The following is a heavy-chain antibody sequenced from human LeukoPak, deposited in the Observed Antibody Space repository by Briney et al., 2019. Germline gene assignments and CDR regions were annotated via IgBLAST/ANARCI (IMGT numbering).Heavy chain of an antibody. CDR2: ISSDGSKT. D-gene: IGHD3-22*01. J-gene: IGHJ4*02. V-gene: IGHV3-30*01. CDR1: GFIFSNYA. Sequence: GRSPRLSCAASGFIFSNYAMHWVRQAPGKGLEWVALISSDGSKTYHADSVKGRFSISRDNSKNTLYLQLNSLRAEDTSVYYCARDSTYWYDSGTSGPHYFDYWGQGTLVTVSS. CDR3: ARDSTYWYDSGTSGPHYFDY.